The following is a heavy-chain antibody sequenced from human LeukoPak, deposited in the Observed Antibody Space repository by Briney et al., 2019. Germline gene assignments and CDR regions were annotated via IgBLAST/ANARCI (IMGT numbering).Heavy chain of an antibody. J-gene: IGHJ3*02. D-gene: IGHD6-13*01. V-gene: IGHV4-59*01. Sequence: PSETLSLTCAVYGGSFSGYYWSWIRQPPGKGLEWIGYIYYSGSTNYNPSLTSRVTISVDTSKNQFSLKLSSVTAADTAVYYCARAWQQDAFDICGQGTMVTVSS. CDR1: GGSFSGYY. CDR2: IYYSGST. CDR3: ARAWQQDAFDI.